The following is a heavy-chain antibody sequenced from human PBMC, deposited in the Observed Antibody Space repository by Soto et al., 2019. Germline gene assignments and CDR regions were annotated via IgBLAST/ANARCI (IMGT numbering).Heavy chain of an antibody. Sequence: ASVKVSCKASGYTFTSYAMHWVRQAPGQRLEWMGWINAGNGNTKYSQKFQGRVTITRDTSANTAYMELRSLRSEDTAVYYCARIPLASRPSWLDPWGPATLVTLSS. CDR2: INAGNGNT. V-gene: IGHV1-3*01. CDR3: ARIPLASRPSWLDP. J-gene: IGHJ5*02. D-gene: IGHD2-21*01. CDR1: GYTFTSYA.